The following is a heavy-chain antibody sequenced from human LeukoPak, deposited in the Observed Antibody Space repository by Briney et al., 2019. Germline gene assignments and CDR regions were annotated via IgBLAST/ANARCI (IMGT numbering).Heavy chain of an antibody. D-gene: IGHD2-2*02. CDR2: IIPIFGTA. J-gene: IGHJ5*02. CDR1: GYTFTDYY. CDR3: ARGGCSSTSCHNRRDWFDP. V-gene: IGHV1-69*13. Sequence: ASVKVSCKASGYTFTDYYMHWVQQAPGQGLEWMGGIIPIFGTANYAQKFQGRVTITADESTSTAYMELSSLRSEDTAVYYCARGGCSSTSCHNRRDWFDPWGQGTLVTVSS.